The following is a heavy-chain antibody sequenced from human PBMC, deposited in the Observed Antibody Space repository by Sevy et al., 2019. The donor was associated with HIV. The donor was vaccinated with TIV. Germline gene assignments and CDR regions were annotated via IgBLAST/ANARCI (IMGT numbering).Heavy chain of an antibody. J-gene: IGHJ6*02. Sequence: ASVKVSCKASGGTFSKYAITWVRQAPGQGLEWMGGIIPIFGTANYAQKSQGRVTITADESTSTAYMELSSLRSEDTAVYYCARDRGFSSTSEYGMDVWGQGTTVTVSS. CDR1: GGTFSKYA. CDR3: ARDRGFSSTSEYGMDV. D-gene: IGHD2-2*01. V-gene: IGHV1-69*13. CDR2: IIPIFGTA.